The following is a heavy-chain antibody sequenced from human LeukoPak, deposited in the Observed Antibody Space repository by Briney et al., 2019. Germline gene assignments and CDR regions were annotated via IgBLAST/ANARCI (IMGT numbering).Heavy chain of an antibody. J-gene: IGHJ4*02. V-gene: IGHV4-59*02. D-gene: IGHD3-22*01. CDR1: GGSVIGSY. CDR2: IYSTVDV. Sequence: SETLSLTCTVSGGSVIGSYWTWIRQSPGGSLQYLGYIYSTVDVNYSPSLKSRVTISIDMSRNQVSLRLTSVTAADTAIYYCARSRNYDTTGFNPSYYLDSWGQGALVTVAS. CDR3: ARSRNYDTTGFNPSYYLDS.